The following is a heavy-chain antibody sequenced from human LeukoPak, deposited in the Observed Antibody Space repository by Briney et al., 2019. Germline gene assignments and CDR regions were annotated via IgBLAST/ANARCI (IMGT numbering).Heavy chain of an antibody. J-gene: IGHJ4*02. CDR2: ISSSSSYI. Sequence: PGGSLRLSCAASGFTFSSYSMNWVRQAPGKGLEWVSSISSSSSYIYYADSVKGRLTISRDNAKNSLYLQMNSLRAEDTAVYYCAKRSDANSYSFDYWGQGTLVTVSS. D-gene: IGHD4-23*01. CDR3: AKRSDANSYSFDY. CDR1: GFTFSSYS. V-gene: IGHV3-21*01.